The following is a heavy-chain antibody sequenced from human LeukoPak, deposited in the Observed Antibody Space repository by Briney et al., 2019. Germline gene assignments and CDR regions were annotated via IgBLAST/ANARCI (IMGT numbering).Heavy chain of an antibody. J-gene: IGHJ4*02. CDR2: ISGSGGST. CDR3: AKGSVNDYVWGSYRSLDY. Sequence: PGGSLRLSCAASGFTFSSYAMSWVRQAPGKGLEWVSAISGSGGSTYYADSVKGRFTISRDSSKNTLLLQMNSLRAEDTAVYYCAKGSVNDYVWGSYRSLDYWGQGTLVTVSS. D-gene: IGHD3-16*02. V-gene: IGHV3-23*01. CDR1: GFTFSSYA.